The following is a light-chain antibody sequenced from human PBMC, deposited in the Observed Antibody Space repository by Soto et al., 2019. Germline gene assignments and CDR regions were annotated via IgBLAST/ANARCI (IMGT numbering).Light chain of an antibody. J-gene: IGKJ1*01. CDR1: QSITTY. CDR2: GAS. V-gene: IGKV3-15*01. Sequence: EIVMTQSPATLSVSPGDTVTLSCRASQSITTYLAWYQQRPGQAPRFLIYGASTRTTGVPARFSGSGSGTEFTLNISSLQSEDFAVYYCQQYSNWPRTFGQGTKVEIK. CDR3: QQYSNWPRT.